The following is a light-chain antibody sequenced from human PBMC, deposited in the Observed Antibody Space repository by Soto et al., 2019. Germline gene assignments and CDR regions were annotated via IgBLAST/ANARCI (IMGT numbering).Light chain of an antibody. CDR3: QQYDNWPWT. V-gene: IGKV3-15*01. CDR2: GAS. Sequence: IVSTQSPGTLSLSPGERATLSCRASQTISGTLAWYQQKPGQAPRLLIHGASTRAPGFPARFSGSGSGTDFTLTISSLQSEDFAVYYCQQYDNWPWTFGQGTKVHIK. CDR1: QTISGT. J-gene: IGKJ1*01.